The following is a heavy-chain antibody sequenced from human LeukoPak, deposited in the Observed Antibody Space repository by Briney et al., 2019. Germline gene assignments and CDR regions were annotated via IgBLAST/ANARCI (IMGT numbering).Heavy chain of an antibody. CDR3: ARGLNYGGSGYYFDS. D-gene: IGHD3-22*01. CDR2: IIPIFGTA. Sequence: GASVKVSCKASGGTFSSYAISWVRQAPGQGLEWMGGIIPIFGTANYAQKFQGRVTITADESTSTAYMELSSLRSEDTAVYYCARGLNYGGSGYYFDSWGPGTLVTVSS. J-gene: IGHJ4*02. CDR1: GGTFSSYA. V-gene: IGHV1-69*13.